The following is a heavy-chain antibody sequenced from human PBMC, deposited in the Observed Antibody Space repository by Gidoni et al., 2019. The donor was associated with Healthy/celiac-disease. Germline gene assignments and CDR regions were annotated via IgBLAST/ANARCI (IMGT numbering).Heavy chain of an antibody. CDR1: GGTDSSYA. V-gene: IGHV1-69*01. D-gene: IGHD5-18*01. Sequence: QVQLVQSGAEVKKPGSSVKVACKAAGGTDSSYAISWVRQAPGQGLEWMGGIIPIFVTAHYAQKFQGRVTITADESTSPAYMELSSLRSEDTAVYYCARGDVDTAMVGFYYWGQGTLVTVSS. CDR3: ARGDVDTAMVGFYY. J-gene: IGHJ4*02. CDR2: IIPIFVTA.